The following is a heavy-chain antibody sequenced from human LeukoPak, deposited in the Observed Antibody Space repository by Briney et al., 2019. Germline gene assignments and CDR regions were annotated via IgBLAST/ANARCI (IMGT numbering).Heavy chain of an antibody. Sequence: ASVKVSCKASGYTFTGYYMHWVRQAPGQGLERMGWINPNSGGTNYAQKFQGRVTMTRDTSISTAYMELSRLRSDDTAVYYCARDPTYSSSWPYFDYWGQGTLVTVSS. CDR3: ARDPTYSSSWPYFDY. CDR2: INPNSGGT. J-gene: IGHJ4*02. D-gene: IGHD6-13*01. V-gene: IGHV1-2*02. CDR1: GYTFTGYY.